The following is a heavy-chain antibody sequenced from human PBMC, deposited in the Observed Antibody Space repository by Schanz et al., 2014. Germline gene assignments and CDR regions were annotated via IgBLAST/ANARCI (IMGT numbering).Heavy chain of an antibody. CDR2: ISHSGRT. D-gene: IGHD2-2*01. CDR3: ARHLAESAAAAFDS. J-gene: IGHJ4*02. V-gene: IGHV4-34*01. CDR1: GGSFSGYF. Sequence: QVQLQQWGAGLLKPSETLSLTCAVYGGSFSGYFWSWTRQSPEKGLEWIGEISHSGRTTYNPSLKSRATISVDTSKNHFFLKLSSVAAADTAVYYCARHLAESAAAAFDSWGQGTLVAVSS.